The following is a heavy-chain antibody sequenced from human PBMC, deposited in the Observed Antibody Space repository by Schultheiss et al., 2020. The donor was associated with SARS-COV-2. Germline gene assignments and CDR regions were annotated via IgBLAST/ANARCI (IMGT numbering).Heavy chain of an antibody. J-gene: IGHJ6*03. CDR3: ARDRTPAPDYYMDV. V-gene: IGHV3-21*01. CDR1: GFTFSSYA. CDR2: ISSSSSYI. D-gene: IGHD1-1*01. Sequence: GGSLRLSCAASGFTFSSYAMHWVRQAPGKGLEWVSSISSSSSYIYYADSVKGRFTISRDNAKNSLYLQMNSLRAEDTAVYYCARDRTPAPDYYMDVWGKGTTVTVSS.